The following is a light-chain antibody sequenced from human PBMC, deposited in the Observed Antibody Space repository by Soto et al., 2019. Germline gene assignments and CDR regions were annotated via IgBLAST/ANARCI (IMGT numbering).Light chain of an antibody. J-gene: IGLJ2*01. CDR1: SSDVGGYNY. CDR2: DVS. Sequence: QSVLTQPASVSGSPGQSITISCTGTSSDVGGYNYVSWYQQHPGKAPKLMIYDVSNRPSGVSNRFSGSNSGNTASLTISGLQAEDESDYYCSSYTSSRTVVFSGPTKLTVL. CDR3: SSYTSSRTVV. V-gene: IGLV2-14*01.